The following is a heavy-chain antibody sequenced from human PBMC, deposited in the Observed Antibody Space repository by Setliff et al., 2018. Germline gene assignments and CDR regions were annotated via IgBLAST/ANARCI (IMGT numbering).Heavy chain of an antibody. CDR3: ARNAITGTTRKYYYYMDV. CDR1: GYTFSLSW. J-gene: IGHJ6*03. Sequence: KISCKDSGYTFSLSWIGWVRQMPGKGLDWMGGTIPTLRLPNYAQMFQGRVTITADKSTGTAYMELSSLRSEDTAVHYCARNAITGTTRKYYYYMDVWGKGTTVTVSS. D-gene: IGHD1-7*01. V-gene: IGHV1-69*10. CDR2: TIPTLRLP.